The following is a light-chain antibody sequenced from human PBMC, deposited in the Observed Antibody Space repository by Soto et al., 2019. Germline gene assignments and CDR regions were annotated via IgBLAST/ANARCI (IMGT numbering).Light chain of an antibody. Sequence: DIQMTHSPSSLSASVGDRVTITCRASQRISTYLNWFQQRPGKAPRLLIYGASTLQTGVSSNFSGSASGTDFTLTITSLQPEDFATYFCHQTYSMPPTFGQGTKVDIK. CDR3: HQTYSMPPT. CDR1: QRISTY. V-gene: IGKV1-39*01. J-gene: IGKJ1*01. CDR2: GAS.